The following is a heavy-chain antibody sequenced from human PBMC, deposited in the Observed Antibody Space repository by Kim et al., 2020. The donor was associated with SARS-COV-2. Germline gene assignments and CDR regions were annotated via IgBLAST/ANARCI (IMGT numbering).Heavy chain of an antibody. J-gene: IGHJ4*02. V-gene: IGHV3-23*01. CDR2: ISSSGSNT. D-gene: IGHD2-15*01. CDR1: GFTFSSYA. CDR3: AKDSAVVHEY. Sequence: GGSLRLSCAASGFTFSSYAMSWVRQAPGKGLEWVSAISSSGSNTYYADSVRGRFTISRDNSKNTVSLQMSSLRPEDTALYYCAKDSAVVHEYWGQGTLVT.